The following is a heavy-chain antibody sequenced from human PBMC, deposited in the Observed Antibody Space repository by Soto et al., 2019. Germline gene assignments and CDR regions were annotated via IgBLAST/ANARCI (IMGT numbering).Heavy chain of an antibody. J-gene: IGHJ5*02. V-gene: IGHV4-31*03. CDR1: GGSISSGGYY. CDR2: IYYSGST. Sequence: KSSETLSLTCTVSGGSISSGGYYWSWIRQHPGKGLEWIGYIYYSGSTYYNPSLKSRVTISVDTSKNQFSLKLSSVTAADTAVYYCAREEGWYRASTYGFDPWGQGTLVTVSS. CDR3: AREEGWYRASTYGFDP. D-gene: IGHD6-19*01.